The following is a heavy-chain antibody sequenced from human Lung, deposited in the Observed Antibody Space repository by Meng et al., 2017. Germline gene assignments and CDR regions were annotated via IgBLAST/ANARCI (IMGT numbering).Heavy chain of an antibody. V-gene: IGHV4-34*01. CDR3: ARGPTTMAHDFDY. CDR2: INHSGST. CDR1: GVSFSDYY. D-gene: IGHD4-11*01. J-gene: IGHJ4*02. Sequence: QVQLQQWGEGLLNPWETMSFTCVVSGVSFSDYYWSWIRQPPGTGLEWIGEINHSGSTNYNPSLESRATISVDTSQNNLSLKLSSVTAADSAVYYCARGPTTMAHDFDYWGQGTLVTVSS.